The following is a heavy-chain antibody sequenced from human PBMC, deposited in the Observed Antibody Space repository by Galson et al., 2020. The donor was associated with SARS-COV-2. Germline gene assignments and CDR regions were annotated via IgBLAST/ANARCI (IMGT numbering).Heavy chain of an antibody. D-gene: IGHD3-10*01. CDR2: IIPNFGPA. CDR3: ARVGAPMVRGVIYYDYYGMDV. J-gene: IGHJ6*02. V-gene: IGHV1-69*13. CDR1: GGTFSSYA. Sequence: SVKVSCKASGGTFSSYAISWVRQAPGQGLEWMGGIIPNFGPANYPQKFQGRVTITADESTSTAYMELSSLRSEDTAVYYCARVGAPMVRGVIYYDYYGMDVWGQGTTVTVSS.